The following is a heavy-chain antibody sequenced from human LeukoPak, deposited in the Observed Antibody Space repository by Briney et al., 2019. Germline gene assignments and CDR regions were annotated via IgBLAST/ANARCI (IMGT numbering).Heavy chain of an antibody. CDR1: GXSIXSXXX. Sequence: PSGTLSLTCAVSGXSIXSXXXXXXXXQPXXXXXEXIGEIYQSGSTNYTPSLKSPVTISVDKSKNQFYLKLTSVTAADTAVYYCARIGNYYFAYWGQGTLVTVSS. V-gene: IGHV4-4*02. CDR3: ARIGNYYFAY. CDR2: IYQSGST. D-gene: IGHD1-1*01. J-gene: IGHJ4*02.